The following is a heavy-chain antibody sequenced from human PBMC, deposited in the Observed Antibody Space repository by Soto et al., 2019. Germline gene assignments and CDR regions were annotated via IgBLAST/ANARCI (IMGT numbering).Heavy chain of an antibody. Sequence: SVKVSCKASGGTFSSYAISWVRQAPGQGLEWMGGIIPIFGTANYAQKFQGRVTITADESTSTAYMELSSLRSEDTAVYYCARRLTGTEYYFDYWGQGTLVTVSS. D-gene: IGHD1-7*01. V-gene: IGHV1-69*13. CDR1: GGTFSSYA. CDR3: ARRLTGTEYYFDY. J-gene: IGHJ4*02. CDR2: IIPIFGTA.